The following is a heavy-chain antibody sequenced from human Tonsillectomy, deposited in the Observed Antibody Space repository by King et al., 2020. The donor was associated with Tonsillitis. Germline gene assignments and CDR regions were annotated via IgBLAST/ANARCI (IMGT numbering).Heavy chain of an antibody. Sequence: VQLVESGAEVKKPGESLKISCKGSGYRFSTYWIGWVRQMPGKGLEWMGIIYPDDSDTRYSPSLQGQVTISADKSISTAYLQWSSLKASDTAMYYCVRQRGYYFDYWGQGTLVTVSS. CDR2: IYPDDSDT. CDR1: GYRFSTYW. CDR3: VRQRGYYFDY. V-gene: IGHV5-51*01. J-gene: IGHJ4*02. D-gene: IGHD3-10*01.